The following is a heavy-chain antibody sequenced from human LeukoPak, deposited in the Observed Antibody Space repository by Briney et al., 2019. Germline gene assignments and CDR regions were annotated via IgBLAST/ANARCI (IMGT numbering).Heavy chain of an antibody. V-gene: IGHV4-39*07. J-gene: IGHJ5*02. CDR2: IYSGGNT. CDR3: ARGLFFSGSYSRIRAWFDP. CDR1: GGSISSSSYY. Sequence: SETLSLTCTVSGGSISSSSYYWGWIRQPPGTGLEWIGSIYSGGNTYYNPSLKSRVTISVDTSKNQFSLKLSSVTAADTAVYYCARGLFFSGSYSRIRAWFDPWGQGTLVTVSS. D-gene: IGHD1-26*01.